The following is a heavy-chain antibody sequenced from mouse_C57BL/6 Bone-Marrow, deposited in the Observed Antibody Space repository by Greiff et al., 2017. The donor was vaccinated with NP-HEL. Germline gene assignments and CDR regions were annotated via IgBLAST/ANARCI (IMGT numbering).Heavy chain of an antibody. V-gene: IGHV1-80*01. J-gene: IGHJ3*01. Sequence: VQLQQSGAELVKPGASVKISCKASGYEFSNYWMNWVKQRPGKGLEWIGQIYPGDGDTNYNGKFKDKATLTADKSTSTAYMQLSRLTSEDSAVYFCARGAYWGQGTLVNVFA. CDR2: IYPGDGDT. CDR3: ARGAY. CDR1: GYEFSNYW.